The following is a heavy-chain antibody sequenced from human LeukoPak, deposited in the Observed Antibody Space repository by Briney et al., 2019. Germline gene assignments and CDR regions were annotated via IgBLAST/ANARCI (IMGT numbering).Heavy chain of an antibody. D-gene: IGHD3-10*01. CDR3: SKDTRYYYGSGSQSNSFDI. J-gene: IGHJ3*02. CDR2: ISWNSGSI. V-gene: IGHV3-9*01. CDR1: GFTFEDYA. Sequence: GRSLRLSSAASGFTFEDYAMVWLRQAPGQGLGGGAGISWNSGSIGYADYVKGLFTISRDNTKTSMYLQMNSLRAEDTALYDWSKDTRYYYGSGSQSNSFDIWGQGTMVTVSS.